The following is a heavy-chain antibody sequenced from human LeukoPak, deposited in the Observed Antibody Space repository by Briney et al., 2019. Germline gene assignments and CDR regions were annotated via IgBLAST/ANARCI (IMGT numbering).Heavy chain of an antibody. CDR2: INHSGYA. Sequence: NSSETLSLTCAVSGVSFDDYYWSWVRQTPGKGLEWIGEINHSGYANDSPSLKSRVTLSIDTSRKQFSLNLRSVTVADTGIYYCTRMTAGHDYWGQGTPVTVSS. V-gene: IGHV4-34*01. CDR1: GVSFDDYY. D-gene: IGHD2-21*02. J-gene: IGHJ4*02. CDR3: TRMTAGHDY.